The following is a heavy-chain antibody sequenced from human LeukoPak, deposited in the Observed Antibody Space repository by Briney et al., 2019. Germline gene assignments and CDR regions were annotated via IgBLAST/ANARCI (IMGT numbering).Heavy chain of an antibody. Sequence: SETLSLTCTVSGGSISSYYWSWIRQPPGKGLQWIGYIYYSGSTNYNPSLKSRVTISVDTSKNQFSLKLSSVTAADTAVYYCARGAVIAAADEYYYGMDVWGQGTTVTVSS. J-gene: IGHJ6*02. CDR2: IYYSGST. D-gene: IGHD6-13*01. V-gene: IGHV4-59*01. CDR1: GGSISSYY. CDR3: ARGAVIAAADEYYYGMDV.